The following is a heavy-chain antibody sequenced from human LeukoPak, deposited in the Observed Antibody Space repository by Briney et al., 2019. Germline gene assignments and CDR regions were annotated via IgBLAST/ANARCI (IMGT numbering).Heavy chain of an antibody. CDR2: ISGSGGST. D-gene: IGHD3-22*01. Sequence: GGSLRLSCAASGFTFSSYAMSWVRQAPGKGLEWVSAISGSGGSTYYADSLKGRFTISRDNYKNTLFLQMNSLRPEDPAVYHCAKVALFSGYYPPFDYWGQGTLVTVSS. CDR1: GFTFSSYA. V-gene: IGHV3-23*01. J-gene: IGHJ4*02. CDR3: AKVALFSGYYPPFDY.